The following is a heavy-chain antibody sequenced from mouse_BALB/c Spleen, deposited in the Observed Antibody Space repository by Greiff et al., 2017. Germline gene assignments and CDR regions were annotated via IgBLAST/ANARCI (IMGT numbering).Heavy chain of an antibody. CDR1: GFNIKDYY. CDR2: IDPENGDT. D-gene: IGHD2-3*01. V-gene: IGHV14-4*02. J-gene: IGHJ4*01. CDR3: NGWLPYAMDY. Sequence: VQLQQSGAELVRSGASVKLSCTASGFNIKDYYMHWVKQRPEQGLEWIGWIDPENGDTEYAPKFQGKATMTADTSSNTAYLQLSSLTSEDTAVYYCNGWLPYAMDYWGQGTSVTVSS.